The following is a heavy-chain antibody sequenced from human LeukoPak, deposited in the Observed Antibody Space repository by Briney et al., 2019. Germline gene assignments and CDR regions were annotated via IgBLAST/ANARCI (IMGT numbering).Heavy chain of an antibody. J-gene: IGHJ6*02. CDR2: INHSGST. CDR1: GGSFSGYY. CDR3: ARRYSSGWYWHYYGMDV. D-gene: IGHD6-19*01. V-gene: IGHV4-34*01. Sequence: PSETLSLTCAVYGGSFSGYYWSWIRQPPGKGLEWIGEINHSGSTNYNPSLKSRVTISVDTAKIQFSVKLSSVRGADTAVYYCARRYSSGWYWHYYGMDVWGQGTTVTVSS.